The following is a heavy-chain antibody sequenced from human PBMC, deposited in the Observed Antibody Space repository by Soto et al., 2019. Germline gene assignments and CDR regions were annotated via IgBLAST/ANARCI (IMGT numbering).Heavy chain of an antibody. CDR3: ASSPANDNYYGVLDY. J-gene: IGHJ4*02. CDR1: GIIFSDYW. D-gene: IGHD3-3*01. CDR2: IKHDGTKR. V-gene: IGHV3-7*03. Sequence: GESLRLSCAASGIIFSDYWMTWIRQAPGKGLEWVANIKHDGTKRDYGDSVKGRFTISRDNVKNSLFIQMNNLRPEDSATYYCASSPANDNYYGVLDYWGQGTLVTVSS.